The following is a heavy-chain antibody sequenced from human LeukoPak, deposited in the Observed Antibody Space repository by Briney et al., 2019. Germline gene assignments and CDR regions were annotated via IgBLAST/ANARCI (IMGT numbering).Heavy chain of an antibody. CDR1: GGTFSSYA. Sequence: ASVKVSCKASGGTFSSYAISWVRQAPGQGLEWMGGIIPIFGTAHYAQKFQGRITINADNSTSTAYMELSSLRSEDTAVYYCAALPPGYCSGGSCSIGGNWFDPWGQGTLLTVSS. CDR3: AALPPGYCSGGSCSIGGNWFDP. CDR2: IIPIFGTA. V-gene: IGHV1-69*06. D-gene: IGHD2-15*01. J-gene: IGHJ5*02.